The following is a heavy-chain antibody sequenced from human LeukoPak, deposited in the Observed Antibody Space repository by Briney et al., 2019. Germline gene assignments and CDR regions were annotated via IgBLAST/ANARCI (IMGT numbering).Heavy chain of an antibody. Sequence: LSLXXXXSGGXXSSGGYYWSWIRQHPGKGLEWIGYIYYSGSTYYNPSLKSRVTISVDTSKNQFSLKLSSVTAADTAVYYCARAHPAAPYYFDYWGQGTLVTVSS. V-gene: IGHV4-31*02. J-gene: IGHJ4*02. D-gene: IGHD2-2*01. CDR3: ARAHPAAPYYFDY. CDR2: IYYSGST. CDR1: GGXXSSGGYY.